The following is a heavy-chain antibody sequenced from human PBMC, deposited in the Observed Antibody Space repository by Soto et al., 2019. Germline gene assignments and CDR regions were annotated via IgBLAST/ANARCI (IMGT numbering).Heavy chain of an antibody. CDR3: ASGYYDSSGYYWVFDY. Sequence: GGSLRLSCAASGFTFSSYSMNWVRQAPGKGLEWVSYISSSSSTIYYADSAKGRFTISRGNAKNSLYLQMNSLRAEDTAVYYCASGYYDSSGYYWVFDYWGQGTLVTVSS. J-gene: IGHJ4*02. V-gene: IGHV3-48*01. CDR1: GFTFSSYS. CDR2: ISSSSSTI. D-gene: IGHD3-22*01.